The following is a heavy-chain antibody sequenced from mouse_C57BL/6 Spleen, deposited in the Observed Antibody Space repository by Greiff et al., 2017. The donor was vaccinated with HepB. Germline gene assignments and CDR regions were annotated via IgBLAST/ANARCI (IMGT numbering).Heavy chain of an antibody. V-gene: IGHV5-9-1*02. J-gene: IGHJ2*01. CDR2: ISSGGDYI. CDR3: TRDPYGSSYSFDY. Sequence: EVKLVESGEGLVKPGGSLKLSCAASGFTFSSYAMSWVRQTPEKRLEWVAYISSGGDYIYYADTVKGRFTISRDNARNTLYLQRSSLKSEDTAMYYCTRDPYGSSYSFDYWGQGTTLTVSS. CDR1: GFTFSSYA. D-gene: IGHD1-1*01.